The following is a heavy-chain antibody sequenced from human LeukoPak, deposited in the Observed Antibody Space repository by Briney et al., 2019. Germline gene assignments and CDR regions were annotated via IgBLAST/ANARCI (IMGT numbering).Heavy chain of an antibody. V-gene: IGHV3-23*01. D-gene: IGHD2/OR15-2a*01. CDR2: ISGSGGST. Sequence: PGGSLRLSCAASGFTFSSYAMSWVRQAPGKGLEWVSAISGSGGSTYYADSVKGRFTISRDNSKNTLYLQMNSLRAEDTAVYYCAKDSRAIIRRGYWFDPWGQGTLVTVSS. J-gene: IGHJ5*02. CDR1: GFTFSSYA. CDR3: AKDSRAIIRRGYWFDP.